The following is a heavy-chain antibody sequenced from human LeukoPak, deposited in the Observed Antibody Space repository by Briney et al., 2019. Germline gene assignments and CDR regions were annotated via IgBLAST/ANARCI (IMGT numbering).Heavy chain of an antibody. CDR1: GFTLSNFW. CDR2: IKPDESEK. CDR3: ARLFAYGSGAEAFDY. V-gene: IGHV3-7*01. Sequence: GGSLRLSCAASGFTLSNFWMNWVRQAPGRGLEWVANIKPDESEKYYVDSVKGRFTISRDNAKNSLHLQMNSLRAGDTALYYCARLFAYGSGAEAFDYWGQGTLVTVSS. D-gene: IGHD3-10*01. J-gene: IGHJ4*02.